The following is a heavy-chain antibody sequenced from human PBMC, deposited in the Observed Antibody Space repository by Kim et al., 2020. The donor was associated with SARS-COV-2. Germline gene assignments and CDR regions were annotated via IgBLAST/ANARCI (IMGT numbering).Heavy chain of an antibody. CDR1: GFTFSSYA. J-gene: IGHJ3*02. V-gene: IGHV3-30-3*01. CDR2: ISYDGSNK. Sequence: GGSLRLSCAASGFTFSSYAMHWVRQAPGKGLEWVAVISYDGSNKYYADSVKGRFTISRDNSKNTLYLQMNSLRAEDTAVYYCARASSGGYYDAFDIWGQGTMVTVSS. CDR3: ARASSGGYYDAFDI. D-gene: IGHD1-26*01.